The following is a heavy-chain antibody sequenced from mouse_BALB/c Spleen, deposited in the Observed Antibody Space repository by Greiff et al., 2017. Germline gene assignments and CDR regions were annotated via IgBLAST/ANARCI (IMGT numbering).Heavy chain of an antibody. CDR1: GFTFSSFG. Sequence: EVQLVESGGGLVQPGGSRKFSCAASGFTFSSFGMHWFRQAPEKGLEWVAYISSGSSTIYYADTVKGRFTITRDNPTNTLFLQMTSLRSEDTAMYYCAREGYYYDSPFAYWGPGTLVTVSA. J-gene: IGHJ3*01. V-gene: IGHV5-17*02. CDR2: ISSGSSTI. CDR3: AREGYYYDSPFAY. D-gene: IGHD1-1*01.